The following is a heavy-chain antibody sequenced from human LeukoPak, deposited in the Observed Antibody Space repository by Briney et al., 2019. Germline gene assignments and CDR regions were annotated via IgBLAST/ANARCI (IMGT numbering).Heavy chain of an antibody. CDR1: GFPFSHYS. CDR2: ISGGSTIT. V-gene: IGHV3-48*02. CDR3: ARDVDWGFDS. J-gene: IGHJ4*02. Sequence: GGSLRLSCVASGFPFSHYSMNWVRQAPGKGPEWISYISGGSTITDFYADSVKGRFTISRDNAKNSLYLQMNSLRDEDTALYYCARDVDWGFDSWGQGTLVTVSS. D-gene: IGHD7-27*01.